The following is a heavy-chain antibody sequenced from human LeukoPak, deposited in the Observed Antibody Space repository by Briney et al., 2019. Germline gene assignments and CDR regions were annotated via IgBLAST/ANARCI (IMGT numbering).Heavy chain of an antibody. CDR3: ARGSSLAAAARGFDY. D-gene: IGHD6-25*01. J-gene: IGHJ4*02. Sequence: GGSLRLSCAASGFTVSTNYMGWVRQAPGKGLDWVSVIYSGGGAYHADSVKDRFTIFRDTSKNTLYLQMNSLRPEDTAVYYCARGSSLAAAARGFDYWGRGTLVTVSS. CDR1: GFTVSTNY. V-gene: IGHV3-66*02. CDR2: IYSGGGA.